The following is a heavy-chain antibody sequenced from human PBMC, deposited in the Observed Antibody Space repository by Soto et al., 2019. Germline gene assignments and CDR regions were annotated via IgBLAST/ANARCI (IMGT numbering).Heavy chain of an antibody. CDR1: GFTFSSDG. D-gene: IGHD3-10*01. V-gene: IGHV3-30*18. J-gene: IGHJ4*02. CDR3: AKDGVFGSGSSFDY. CDR2: ISYDGINK. Sequence: QVQLVESGGGVVQPGRSLRLSCAASGFTFSSDGMHWVRQAPGKGLEWVAVISYDGINKYYADSVRGRFTISRDNSNSTLYLQMNSLRAEDTAVYYCAKDGVFGSGSSFDYWGQGTLVTVSS.